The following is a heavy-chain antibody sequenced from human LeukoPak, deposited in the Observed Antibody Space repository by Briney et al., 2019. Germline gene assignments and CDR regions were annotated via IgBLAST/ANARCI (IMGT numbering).Heavy chain of an antibody. Sequence: GGSLRLSCAASGFTFSDSAMHWVRQAPGKGPEWVAFTRFDDSYKAYGDSVKGRFTISRDNSKNTLYLQMDSLRSDDTAVYYCARAGSGRSPDWFDPWGQGTLVTVSS. J-gene: IGHJ5*02. V-gene: IGHV3-30*02. CDR2: TRFDDSYK. D-gene: IGHD1-26*01. CDR1: GFTFSDSA. CDR3: ARAGSGRSPDWFDP.